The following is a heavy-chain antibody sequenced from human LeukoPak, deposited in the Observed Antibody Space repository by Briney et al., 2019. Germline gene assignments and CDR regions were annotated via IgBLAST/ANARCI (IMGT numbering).Heavy chain of an antibody. CDR1: GFTFSSYG. D-gene: IGHD1/OR15-1a*01. V-gene: IGHV3-30*02. CDR3: KSGRRGVFLRTPIQNAFDI. Sequence: PGGSLRLSCAASGFTFSSYGVHWVRQAPGKGLEWVAFIRYDGSNKYYADSVKGRFTISRDNSKNTLYLQMNSLRGEDTAVYYCKSGRRGVFLRTPIQNAFDIWGQGTMVTVSS. J-gene: IGHJ3*02. CDR2: IRYDGSNK.